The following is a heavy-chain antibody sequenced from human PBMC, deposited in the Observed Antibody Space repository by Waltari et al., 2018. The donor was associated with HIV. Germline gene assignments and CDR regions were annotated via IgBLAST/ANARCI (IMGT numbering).Heavy chain of an antibody. CDR2: IKSKSAGGSV. Sequence: VQMVASGVGLVQPGGSLSLSCAASGLIVRLAWMCWVRQAPRQGLECVGRIKSKSAGGSVDHAAPVKGRFTISRDDSKNTLYLQLNSLKTEDTALYYCTTGLDNYYDYWGLGTLVTVSS. CDR3: TTGLDNYYDY. CDR1: GLIVRLAW. V-gene: IGHV3-15*01. J-gene: IGHJ4*02.